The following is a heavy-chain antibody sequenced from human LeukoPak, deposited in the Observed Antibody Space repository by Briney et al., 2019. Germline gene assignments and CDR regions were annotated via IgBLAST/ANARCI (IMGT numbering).Heavy chain of an antibody. CDR1: GYTLTSYD. CDR2: MNPNSGNT. V-gene: IGHV1-8*01. J-gene: IGHJ4*02. Sequence: GASVKVSCKASGYTLTSYDINWVRQATGQGLEWMGWMNPNSGNTGYAQKFQGRVTMTRNTSISTAYMELSSLRSEDTAVYYCARGRRAVAGTDYWGQGTLVTVSS. CDR3: ARGRRAVAGTDY. D-gene: IGHD6-19*01.